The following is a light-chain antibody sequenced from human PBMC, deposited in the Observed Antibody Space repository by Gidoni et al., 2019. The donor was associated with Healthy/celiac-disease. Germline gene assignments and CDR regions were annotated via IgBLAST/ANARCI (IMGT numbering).Light chain of an antibody. CDR2: AAF. CDR1: QSISCY. CDR3: QQSYRTPRT. J-gene: IGKJ1*01. Sequence: DIQMTQPPSSLSAAVGDRVTITCRASQSISCYLTSYQQKPGKAPKLLIYAAFSLQSGVPSRFSGSGAGKDFTLTISSLQPEDFANYYYQQSYRTPRTFGRGTKVEIK. V-gene: IGKV1-39*01.